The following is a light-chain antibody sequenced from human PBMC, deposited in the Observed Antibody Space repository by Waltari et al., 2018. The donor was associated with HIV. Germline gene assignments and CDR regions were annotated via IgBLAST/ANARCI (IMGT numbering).Light chain of an antibody. CDR3: GTWDSSLSAGV. CDR2: GIN. J-gene: IGLJ3*02. CDR1: SSNIGNNY. Sequence: QSVLTQPPSVSAAPGQKVTISCSGSSSNIGNNYVSWYQQRPVTAPRLLFYGINKRPSGIPGPFHGSTARPSATLGIIGLRTGDEAEYYSGTWDSSLSAGVCGGGTKLTVL. V-gene: IGLV1-51*01.